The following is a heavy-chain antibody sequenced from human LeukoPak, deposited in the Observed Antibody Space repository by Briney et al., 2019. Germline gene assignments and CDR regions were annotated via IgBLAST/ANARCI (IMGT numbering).Heavy chain of an antibody. CDR1: GFTFSSYW. Sequence: PGGSLRLSCAASGFTFSSYWMHWVRQAPGKGLEWVASINFDASASHHVGSVNGRFTISRDNAKNSLYLQMRYLRAEDTAVYFCTRVTTNGYFEYWGQGSLVTVSS. D-gene: IGHD1-1*01. J-gene: IGHJ4*02. CDR2: INFDASAS. CDR3: TRVTTNGYFEY. V-gene: IGHV3-7*04.